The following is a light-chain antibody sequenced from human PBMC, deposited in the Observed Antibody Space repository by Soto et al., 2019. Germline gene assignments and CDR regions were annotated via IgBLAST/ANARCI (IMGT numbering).Light chain of an antibody. CDR3: QQYGSSPPGT. V-gene: IGKV3-20*01. CDR1: QSVSSSY. J-gene: IGKJ2*02. CDR2: GAS. Sequence: EIAVTQSPGTLSLSPAERATLSCRASQSVSSSYLAWYQQKPGQAPRLLIYGASSRATGIPDRFSGSGSGTDFTLTISRLEPEDFAVYYCQQYGSSPPGTFGQGTKLEIK.